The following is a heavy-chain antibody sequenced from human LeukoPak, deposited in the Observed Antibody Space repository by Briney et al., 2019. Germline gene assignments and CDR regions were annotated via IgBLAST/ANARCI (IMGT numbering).Heavy chain of an antibody. D-gene: IGHD6-6*01. J-gene: IGHJ6*03. V-gene: IGHV1-69*02. CDR2: IIPILGIA. CDR1: GGTFSSYT. Sequence: SVKVSCKASGGTFSSYTISWVRQAPGQGLEWMGRIIPILGIANYAQKFQGRVTITAGKSTSTAYMELSSLRSEDTAVYYCARVWRGGSSALYFDYYMDVWGKGTTVTVSS. CDR3: ARVWRGGSSALYFDYYMDV.